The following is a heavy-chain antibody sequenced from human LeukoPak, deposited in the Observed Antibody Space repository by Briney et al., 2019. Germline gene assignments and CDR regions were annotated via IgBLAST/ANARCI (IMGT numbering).Heavy chain of an antibody. CDR3: ARGRVPAARGYNWFDP. Sequence: KTSETLSLTCAVYGWSFNDYYWNWIRQPPGKGLEWIGEINARGDTNYNPSLKSRVTISVDTSKKQFSLRLTSMIAADTALYYCARGRVPAARGYNWFDPWGQGTLVTVSS. CDR1: GWSFNDYY. CDR2: INARGDT. D-gene: IGHD2-2*01. V-gene: IGHV4-34*01. J-gene: IGHJ5*02.